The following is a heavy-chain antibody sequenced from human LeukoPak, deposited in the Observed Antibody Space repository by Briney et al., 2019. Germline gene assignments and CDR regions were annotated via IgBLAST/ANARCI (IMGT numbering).Heavy chain of an antibody. V-gene: IGHV3-30*02. J-gene: IGHJ3*02. CDR2: VRHDGGYK. D-gene: IGHD2-2*02. CDR1: GFTFSSYG. Sequence: NPGGSLRLSCAASGFTFSSYGMHWVRQAPGKGLEWVAFVRHDGGYKYYADSVKGRFTISRDNSKNTLYPQMISLRDDDTAVYYCAKDERYQLPYHDAFDIWGQGTMVTVSS. CDR3: AKDERYQLPYHDAFDI.